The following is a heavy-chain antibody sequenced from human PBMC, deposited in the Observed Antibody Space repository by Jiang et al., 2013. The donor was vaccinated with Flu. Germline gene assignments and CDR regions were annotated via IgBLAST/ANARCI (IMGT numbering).Heavy chain of an antibody. Sequence: IGWVRQDARKGRGVDGESSILLSLIPSYSPSFQGQVTISADKSTSTAYLQWISLKASDTAMYYCARGDGDYGVGGYYAMDVWGQGTTVTVSS. J-gene: IGHJ6*02. CDR3: ARGDGDYGVGGYYAMDV. CDR2: SILLSLIP. V-gene: IGHV5-51*01. D-gene: IGHD4-17*01.